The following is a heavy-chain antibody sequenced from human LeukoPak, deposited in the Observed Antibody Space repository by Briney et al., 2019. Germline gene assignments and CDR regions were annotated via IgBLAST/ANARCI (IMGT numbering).Heavy chain of an antibody. Sequence: SETLSLTCTVSGVSSSSSYWSWIRQPPGKGLEWIGYIFYTGDSNHNPSFKSRVSISLDTSKDQISLKLYSVTAADTAVYYCARGDSIYSYGNYYFDYWGQGTLVTVSS. J-gene: IGHJ4*02. CDR1: GVSSSSSY. V-gene: IGHV4-59*08. D-gene: IGHD5-18*01. CDR3: ARGDSIYSYGNYYFDY. CDR2: IFYTGDS.